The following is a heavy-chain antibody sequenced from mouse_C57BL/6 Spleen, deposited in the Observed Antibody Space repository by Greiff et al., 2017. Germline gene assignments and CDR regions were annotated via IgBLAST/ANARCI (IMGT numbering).Heavy chain of an antibody. CDR1: GFTFSDYG. D-gene: IGHD3-2*02. Sequence: EVQRVESGGGLVKPGGSLPLSCAASGFTFSDYGMHWVRQAPEKGLEWVAYISSGSSTIYYAATVKGRFTISRDNAKNTLFLQMTRLRSEDTAMYYGARDSAGPRFAYWGQGTLVTVSA. V-gene: IGHV5-17*01. J-gene: IGHJ3*01. CDR3: ARDSAGPRFAY. CDR2: ISSGSSTI.